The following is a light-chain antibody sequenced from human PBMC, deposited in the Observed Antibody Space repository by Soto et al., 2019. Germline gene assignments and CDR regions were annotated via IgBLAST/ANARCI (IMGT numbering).Light chain of an antibody. CDR1: QCISNY. Sequence: DIQMTQSPSSLSASVGDRVTITCRASQCISNYLAWYQPKPGKVPKLLIYAASTLQSGVPARFSGSGSGTDFTLTISSLQPEDVAICYCQKYNSAPLTFGAGTKVDIK. CDR2: AAS. V-gene: IGKV1-27*01. J-gene: IGKJ3*01. CDR3: QKYNSAPLT.